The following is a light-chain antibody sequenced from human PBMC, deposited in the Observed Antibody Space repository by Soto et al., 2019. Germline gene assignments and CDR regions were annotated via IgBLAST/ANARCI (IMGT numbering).Light chain of an antibody. CDR2: DVS. CDR1: QNIGTW. CDR3: QRCAVYSRT. Sequence: DSQITQSPSILSASVGDRVTITCRASQNIGTWLAWYHQKPGRAPKLLIFDVSSWQSGVPSRFSGSGSGTEFTLTISRLQPHDSAIYSCQRCAVYSRTFGRGTKVEI. V-gene: IGKV1-5*01. J-gene: IGKJ1*01.